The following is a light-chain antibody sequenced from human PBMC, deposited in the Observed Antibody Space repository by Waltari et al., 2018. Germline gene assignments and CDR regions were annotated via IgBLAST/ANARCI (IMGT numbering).Light chain of an antibody. V-gene: IGKV4-1*01. CDR2: WAS. CDR3: QQYYSTPPIT. J-gene: IGKJ5*01. CDR1: QSVLYSSNNKNY. Sequence: DIVMTQSPDSLAVSLGERATLNCKSSQSVLYSSNNKNYLAWYQQKPGQPPKLLIYWASTRESGVPDRFSGSGSGTDFTLTISSLQAEDVAVYYCQQYYSTPPITFGQGKRLEIK.